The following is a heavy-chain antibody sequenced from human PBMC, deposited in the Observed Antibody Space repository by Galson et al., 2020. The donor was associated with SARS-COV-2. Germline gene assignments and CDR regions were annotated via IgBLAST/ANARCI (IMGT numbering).Heavy chain of an antibody. V-gene: IGHV4-34*01. CDR3: ARGGSRPIMAFDYYYFYMDV. CDR2: ISQSGST. CDR1: GGSFSHSS. J-gene: IGHJ6*03. Sequence: SQPLSLTCAVYGGSFSHSSWTWVRPPPGQGLEWIGEISQSGSTNYSPSLKSRVFMSVDTSKNQFSLKLRSVTAADTAVYYCARGGSRPIMAFDYYYFYMDVWGKGTTVTVSS. D-gene: IGHD3-10*01.